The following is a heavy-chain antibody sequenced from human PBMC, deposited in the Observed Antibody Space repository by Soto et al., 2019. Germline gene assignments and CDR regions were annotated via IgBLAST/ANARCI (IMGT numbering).Heavy chain of an antibody. CDR3: ASNSGYDQHTGLFDY. CDR1: GGSISSYY. V-gene: IGHV4-59*08. CDR2: IYYSGST. J-gene: IGHJ4*02. D-gene: IGHD5-12*01. Sequence: PSETLSLTCTVFGGSISSYYWSWIRQPPGKGLEWIGYIYYSGSTNYNPSLKSRVTISVDTSKNQFSLKLSSVTAADTAVYYCASNSGYDQHTGLFDYWGQGTLVTVSS.